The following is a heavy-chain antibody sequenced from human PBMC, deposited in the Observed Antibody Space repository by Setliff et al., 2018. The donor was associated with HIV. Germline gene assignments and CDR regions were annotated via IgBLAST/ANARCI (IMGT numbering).Heavy chain of an antibody. CDR2: IYSDGSS. V-gene: IGHV3-53*01. J-gene: IGHJ4*02. CDR1: GFTVSRFY. CDR3: ARDSPLSHFDY. Sequence: PGGSLRLSCAASGFTVSRFYMSWVRQAPGKGLEWVPVIYSDGSSYYADSVRGRFTISRDNYKNTLYLQMNSLRPEDTAVYYCARDSPLSHFDYWGQGILVTVSS.